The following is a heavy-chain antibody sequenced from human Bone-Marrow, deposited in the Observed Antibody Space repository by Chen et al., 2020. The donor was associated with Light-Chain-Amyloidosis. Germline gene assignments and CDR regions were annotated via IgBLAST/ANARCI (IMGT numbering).Heavy chain of an antibody. CDR3: AKDISYDDILPGYPADAFDI. CDR1: GFAFSSDA. Sequence: EVQLVESGGGLLQRGGSLRLSCAASGFAFSSDAMSWVRQAPGKGLEWVSTISGRGGSRYYGDAVEGRFSISGDNSKNALFLQRNSLRAEDTAVYYCAKDISYDDILPGYPADAFDIWGQGTMVTVSS. J-gene: IGHJ3*02. D-gene: IGHD3-9*01. CDR2: ISGRGGSR. V-gene: IGHV3-23*04.